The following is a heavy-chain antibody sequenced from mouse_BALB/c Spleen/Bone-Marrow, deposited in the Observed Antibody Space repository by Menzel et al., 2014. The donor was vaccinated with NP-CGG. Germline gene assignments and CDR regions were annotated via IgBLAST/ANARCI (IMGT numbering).Heavy chain of an antibody. D-gene: IGHD2-3*01. J-gene: IGHJ2*01. CDR3: ARGRWYY. CDR1: GYTFTDYT. CDR2: VNPNIGGT. V-gene: IGHV1-22*01. Sequence: EVKLQESGPELVMPGASVKISCKTSGYTFTDYTPHWVKQSHGKSLEWIGGVNPNIGGTSYNQKFKDKASLTVNKSSTTAYMELRSLTSEDSAVYYCARGRWYYWGQGTTLTVSS.